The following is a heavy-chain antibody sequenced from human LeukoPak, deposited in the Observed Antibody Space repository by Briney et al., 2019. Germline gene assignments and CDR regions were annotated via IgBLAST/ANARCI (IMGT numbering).Heavy chain of an antibody. CDR2: IYTSGST. CDR1: GYSISSGYY. D-gene: IGHD2-15*01. Sequence: PSETLSLTCAVSGYSISSGYYWGWIRQPAGKGLEWIGRIYTSGSTNYNPSLKSRVTISVDTSKNQFSLKLSSVTAADTAVYYCAGKVVVAAKYGAFDIWGQGTMVTVSS. J-gene: IGHJ3*02. CDR3: AGKVVVAAKYGAFDI. V-gene: IGHV4-38-2*01.